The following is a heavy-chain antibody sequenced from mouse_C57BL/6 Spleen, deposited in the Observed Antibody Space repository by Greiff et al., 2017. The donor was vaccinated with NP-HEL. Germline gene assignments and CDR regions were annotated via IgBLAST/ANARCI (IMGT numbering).Heavy chain of an antibody. CDR1: GYTFTSYW. CDR2: IYPGNSDT. Sequence: EVQLQQPGTELVKPGASVKLSCKASGYTFTSYWMHWVKQRPGQGLEWIGAIYPGNSDTSYNQKFKGKAKLTAVTSASTAYMELSSLTNEDSAVYYCTSPGGYWGQGTTLTVSS. CDR3: TSPGGY. V-gene: IGHV1-5*01. J-gene: IGHJ2*01.